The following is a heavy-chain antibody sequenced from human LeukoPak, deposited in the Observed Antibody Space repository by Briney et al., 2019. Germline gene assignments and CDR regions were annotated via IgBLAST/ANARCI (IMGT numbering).Heavy chain of an antibody. Sequence: GASVKVSCKASGGTFSRYAISWVRQAPGQGLEWMGGIIPIFGTANYAQKFQGRVTITTDESTSTAYMELSSLRSEDTAVYYCAAAVYYYDSSGYYGGFDYWGQGTLVTVSS. CDR2: IIPIFGTA. V-gene: IGHV1-69*05. J-gene: IGHJ4*02. CDR1: GGTFSRYA. D-gene: IGHD3-22*01. CDR3: AAAVYYYDSSGYYGGFDY.